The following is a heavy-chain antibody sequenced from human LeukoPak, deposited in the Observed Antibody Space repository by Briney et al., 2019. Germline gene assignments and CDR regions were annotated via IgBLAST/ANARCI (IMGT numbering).Heavy chain of an antibody. J-gene: IGHJ5*02. Sequence: ASVKVSCKASGYTFTSYDINWVRQATGQGLEWMGWMNPNSGNTGYAQKFQGRVTITRNTSISTAYMELSSLRSEDTAVYCCARTRSGYYPMDPWGQGTLVTVSS. D-gene: IGHD3-22*01. CDR1: GYTFTSYD. CDR3: ARTRSGYYPMDP. V-gene: IGHV1-8*03. CDR2: MNPNSGNT.